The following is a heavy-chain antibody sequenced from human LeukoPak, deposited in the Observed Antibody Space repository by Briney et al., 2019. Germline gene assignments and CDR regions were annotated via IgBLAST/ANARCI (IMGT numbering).Heavy chain of an antibody. CDR1: GFTFSSYA. J-gene: IGHJ4*02. CDR3: AKFSYGFYKYVDY. Sequence: GGSLRLSCAASGFTFSSYAMSWVRQTPDKGLEWVSVIYSGGSTYYADSVKGRFTISRDNSKNTVSLEMNSLGAEDTAVYYCAKFSYGFYKYVDYWGQGTLVAVSS. V-gene: IGHV3-66*01. D-gene: IGHD3-9*01. CDR2: IYSGGST.